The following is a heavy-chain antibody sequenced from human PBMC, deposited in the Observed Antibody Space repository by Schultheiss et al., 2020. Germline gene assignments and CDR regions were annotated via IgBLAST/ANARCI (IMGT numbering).Heavy chain of an antibody. CDR2: IYYSGST. V-gene: IGHV4-39*07. D-gene: IGHD5-18*01. Sequence: SETLSLTCTVSGGSISSGGYYWSWIRQHPGKGLEWIGSIYYSGSTYYNPSLKSRVTISVDTSKNQFSLKLSSVTAADTAVYYCARGARIQLWLGNWFDPWGQGTLVTVSS. CDR3: ARGARIQLWLGNWFDP. CDR1: GGSISSGGYY. J-gene: IGHJ5*02.